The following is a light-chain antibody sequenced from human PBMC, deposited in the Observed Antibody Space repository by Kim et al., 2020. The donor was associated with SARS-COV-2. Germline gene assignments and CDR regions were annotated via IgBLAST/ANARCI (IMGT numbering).Light chain of an antibody. CDR2: QDS. CDR3: QAWDGSTAV. J-gene: IGLJ3*02. Sequence: SYELTQPPSVSVSPGQTASITCSGDKLGEKYACWYQQKPGQSPVLVIYQDSKRPSGIPERFSGSNSGNTATLTISGTQARDEADYYCQAWDGSTAVFGGG. V-gene: IGLV3-1*01. CDR1: KLGEKY.